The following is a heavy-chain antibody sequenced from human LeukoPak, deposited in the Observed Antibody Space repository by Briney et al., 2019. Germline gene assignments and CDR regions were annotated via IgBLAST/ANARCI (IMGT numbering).Heavy chain of an antibody. CDR1: GGTFSSYA. J-gene: IGHJ5*02. D-gene: IGHD3-3*01. Sequence: SVKVSCKASGGTFSSYAISWVRQAPGQGLEWMGRIIPILGIANYAQKLQGRVTMTTDTSTSTAYMELRSLRSDDTAVYYCARAPGYYDFWSGYPNWFDPWGQGTLVTVSS. CDR3: ARAPGYYDFWSGYPNWFDP. V-gene: IGHV1-69*04. CDR2: IIPILGIA.